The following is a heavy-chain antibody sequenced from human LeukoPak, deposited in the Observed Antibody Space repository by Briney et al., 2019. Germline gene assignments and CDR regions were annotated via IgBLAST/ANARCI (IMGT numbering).Heavy chain of an antibody. CDR1: GYCFTNYW. D-gene: IGHD7-27*01. V-gene: IGHV5-51*01. CDR2: IHPLDSDT. Sequence: GESLKISCKGSGYCFTNYWIAWVRQMPGKGLEWMGMIHPLDSDTRYSPSFQGQVTMSADKSINTAYLQWSSLKASDTAMYYCARLKWGSFRHFDYWGQGTLATVSS. CDR3: ARLKWGSFRHFDY. J-gene: IGHJ4*02.